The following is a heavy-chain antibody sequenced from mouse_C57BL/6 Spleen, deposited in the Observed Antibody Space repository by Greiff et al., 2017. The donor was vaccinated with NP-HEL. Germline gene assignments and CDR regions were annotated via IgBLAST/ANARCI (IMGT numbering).Heavy chain of an antibody. D-gene: IGHD2-3*01. CDR2: IYPRSGNT. CDR3: ARWYDGYYDAMDY. V-gene: IGHV1-81*01. Sequence: VKLVESGAELARPGASVKLSCKASGYTFTSYGISWVKQRTGQGLEWIGEIYPRSGNTYYNEKFKGKATLTADKSSSTAYMELRSLTSEDSAVYFCARWYDGYYDAMDYWGQGTSVTVSS. CDR1: GYTFTSYG. J-gene: IGHJ4*01.